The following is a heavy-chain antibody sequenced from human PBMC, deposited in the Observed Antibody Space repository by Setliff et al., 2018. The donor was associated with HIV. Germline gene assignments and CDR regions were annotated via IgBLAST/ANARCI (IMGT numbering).Heavy chain of an antibody. CDR2: IGTGGDT. V-gene: IGHV3-13*01. J-gene: IGHJ6*02. Sequence: GGSLRLSCATSGFAFSDYDFHWVRQVTGEGPEWVSAIGTGGDTYYADSVKGRFTISRENAKNSLYLQMNNVRAGDTAVYYCTRELNGHTSSHYYFGLDVWGQGTTVTVSS. D-gene: IGHD6-6*01. CDR3: TRELNGHTSSHYYFGLDV. CDR1: GFAFSDYD.